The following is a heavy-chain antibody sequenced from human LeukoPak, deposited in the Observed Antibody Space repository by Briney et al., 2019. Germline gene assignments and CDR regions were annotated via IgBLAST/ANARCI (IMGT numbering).Heavy chain of an antibody. J-gene: IGHJ4*02. CDR3: ARYSEYNYGFDY. Sequence: SETLSLTCTVSGGPISSYYWSWIRQAPGKGLEWIGYIYYSVSTNYNPSLKSRVTISAGTSKNQLSLKLNARTAADTAVYYCARYSEYNYGFDYWGQGTLVTVSS. CDR1: GGPISSYY. V-gene: IGHV4-59*01. D-gene: IGHD5-18*01. CDR2: IYYSVST.